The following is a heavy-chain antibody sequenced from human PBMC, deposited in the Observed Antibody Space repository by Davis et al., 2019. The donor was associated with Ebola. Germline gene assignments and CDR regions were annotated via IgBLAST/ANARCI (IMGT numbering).Heavy chain of an antibody. CDR1: GYSISSGYF. Sequence: MPSETLSLTCTVSGYSISSGYFWGWIRQPPGKGPEWIGSIFHSGSTRYNPSLKSRVTISVDRSKNQFSLKLSSVTAADTAVYYCASSRFLEWSGYYYYGMDVWGQGTTVTVSS. CDR2: IFHSGST. V-gene: IGHV4-38-2*02. CDR3: ASSRFLEWSGYYYYGMDV. D-gene: IGHD3-3*01. J-gene: IGHJ6*02.